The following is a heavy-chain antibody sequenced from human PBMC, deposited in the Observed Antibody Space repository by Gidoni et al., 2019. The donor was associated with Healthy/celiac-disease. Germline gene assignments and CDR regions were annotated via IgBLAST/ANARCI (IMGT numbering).Heavy chain of an antibody. V-gene: IGHV3-66*01. J-gene: IGHJ2*01. CDR3: ARASYCGGDCYSEYFDL. CDR2: IYSGGST. Sequence: EVQLVESGGGLVQPGGSLRLSCAASGFTVSSSYMSWVRQAPGKGLECVSVIYSGGSTYYADSVKGRFTISRDNSKNTLYLQMNSLRAEDTAVYYCARASYCGGDCYSEYFDLWGRGTLVTVSS. D-gene: IGHD2-21*01. CDR1: GFTVSSSY.